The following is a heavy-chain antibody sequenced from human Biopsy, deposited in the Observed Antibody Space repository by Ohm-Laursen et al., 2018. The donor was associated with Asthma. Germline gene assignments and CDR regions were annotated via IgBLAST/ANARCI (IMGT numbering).Heavy chain of an antibody. J-gene: IGHJ5*02. CDR2: ISYSVEYSGST. V-gene: IGHV4-59*07. CDR3: ARGQGRGIQLWSLDP. CDR1: GGSISSDY. D-gene: IGHD5-18*01. Sequence: SDTLSLTCAVSGGSISSDYWSWIRQPPGKGLEWIGYISYSVEYSGSTNYNPSLKSRVTISVDTSKNHFSLRLSFVTAADTAVYFCARGQGRGIQLWSLDPWGQGILVTVSS.